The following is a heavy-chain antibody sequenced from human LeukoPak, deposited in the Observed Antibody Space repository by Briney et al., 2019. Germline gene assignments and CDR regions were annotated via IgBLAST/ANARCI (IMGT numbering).Heavy chain of an antibody. CDR3: AKDGIFGVVLDYFDY. J-gene: IGHJ4*02. Sequence: PGRSVRLSCAASGFTFSSYGMHWVRQAPGKGLEWVAVISYDGSNKYYADSVKGRFTISRDNSKNTLYLQMNSLRVEDTAVYYCAKDGIFGVVLDYFDYWGQRTIVTVSS. CDR1: GFTFSSYG. V-gene: IGHV3-30*18. CDR2: ISYDGSNK. D-gene: IGHD3-3*01.